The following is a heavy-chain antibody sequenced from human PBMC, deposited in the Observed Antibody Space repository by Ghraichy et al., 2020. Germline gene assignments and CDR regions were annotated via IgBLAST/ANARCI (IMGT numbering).Heavy chain of an antibody. J-gene: IGHJ4*02. Sequence: ASVKVSCRASGYTFSHYGISWVLQAPGHGLEWVGYISAYNGNPNVAQNFQGRDTMTTDTSTSTAFMELRSLRYDDTAVYYCARDPPAGTTSTLDYWGQGTLVTVSS. CDR1: GYTFSHYG. CDR3: ARDPPAGTTSTLDY. D-gene: IGHD1-1*01. V-gene: IGHV1-18*01. CDR2: ISAYNGNP.